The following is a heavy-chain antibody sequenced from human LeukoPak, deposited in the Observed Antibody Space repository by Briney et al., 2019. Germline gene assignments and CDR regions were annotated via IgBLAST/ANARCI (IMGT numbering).Heavy chain of an antibody. CDR3: ARVPISTTARGYFDY. CDR2: NYFSGST. D-gene: IGHD4-17*01. Sequence: SETLSLTCTVSGGSVSSGSYYWSWIRQPPGKGLERIGYNYFSGSTSYNSSLNIRVTISVDTSKYKFSLKLSSVTAADTAVYYCARVPISTTARGYFDYWGQGTLVTASS. V-gene: IGHV4-61*01. J-gene: IGHJ4*02. CDR1: GGSVSSGSYY.